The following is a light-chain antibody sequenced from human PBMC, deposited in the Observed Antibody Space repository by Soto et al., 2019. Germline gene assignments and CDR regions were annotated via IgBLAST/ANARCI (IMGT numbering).Light chain of an antibody. J-gene: IGKJ2*01. CDR2: AAS. CDR1: QSISSY. V-gene: IGKV1-39*01. CDR3: QQRSNWLYT. Sequence: DIQMTQSPSSLSASVGDRVTITCRASQSISSYLNWYQQKPGKAPKLLIYAASNRATGIPARFSGSGSGTDFTLTISSLEPEDFAVYYCQQRSNWLYTFGQGTKLEIK.